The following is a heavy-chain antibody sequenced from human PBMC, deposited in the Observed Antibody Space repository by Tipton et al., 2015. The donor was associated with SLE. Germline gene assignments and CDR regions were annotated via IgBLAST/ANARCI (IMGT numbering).Heavy chain of an antibody. V-gene: IGHV4-59*01. CDR1: GGSISRYY. CDR2: IYYSGST. J-gene: IGHJ4*02. Sequence: TLSLTCTVSGGSISRYYWSWIRQPPGKGLEWIGYIYYSGSTNYSTSLKSRVTISVDTSKNQFSLKPSAVTAADTAVYHCARGGYLYSGGFDYWGQGTLVTVSS. D-gene: IGHD1-26*01. CDR3: ARGGYLYSGGFDY.